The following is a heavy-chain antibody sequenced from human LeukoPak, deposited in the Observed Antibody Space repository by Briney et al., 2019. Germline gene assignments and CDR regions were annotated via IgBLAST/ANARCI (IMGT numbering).Heavy chain of an antibody. Sequence: GGSLRLSCAASGFTFSSYGMHWVRQAPGKGLEWVAVISYDGSSKYYPDFVKGRFTISRDNSKNTLYLQMNSLRAEDTAVHYCAKDRYSSCWTAFDYWGQGTLVTVSS. J-gene: IGHJ4*02. CDR1: GFTFSSYG. V-gene: IGHV3-30*18. CDR3: AKDRYSSCWTAFDY. D-gene: IGHD6-19*01. CDR2: ISYDGSSK.